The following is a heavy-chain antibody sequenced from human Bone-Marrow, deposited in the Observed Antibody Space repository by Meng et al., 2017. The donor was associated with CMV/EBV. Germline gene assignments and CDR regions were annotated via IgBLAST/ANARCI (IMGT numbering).Heavy chain of an antibody. Sequence: SLKISCAASGFIFDEYAMHWVRQAPGQGLEWVSGISWNRATIAYADSVKGRFTISRDDAKNSLYLQMNSLRAEDTAVYYCAKSLATYCADYWGQGTLVTVSS. CDR3: AKSLATYCADY. V-gene: IGHV3-9*01. J-gene: IGHJ4*02. D-gene: IGHD2-21*01. CDR1: GFIFDEYA. CDR2: ISWNRATI.